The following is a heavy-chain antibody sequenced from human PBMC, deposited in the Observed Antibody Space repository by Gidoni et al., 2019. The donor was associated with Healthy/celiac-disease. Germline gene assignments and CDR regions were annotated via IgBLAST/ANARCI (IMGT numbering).Heavy chain of an antibody. Sequence: QVQLQESGPGLVKPSETLSLTCTVSGGSLSSYYWSWIRQPPGKGLEWIGYIYYSGSTNYNPSLKSRVTISVDTSKNQFSLKLSSVTAADTAVYYCARGGLWFGELLSVGAFDIWGQGTMVTVSS. CDR3: ARGGLWFGELLSVGAFDI. D-gene: IGHD3-10*01. CDR2: IYYSGST. CDR1: GGSLSSYY. J-gene: IGHJ3*02. V-gene: IGHV4-59*01.